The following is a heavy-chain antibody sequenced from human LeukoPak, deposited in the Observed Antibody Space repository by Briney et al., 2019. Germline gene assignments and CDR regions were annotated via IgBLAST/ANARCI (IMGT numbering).Heavy chain of an antibody. CDR2: IWYDGSNK. D-gene: IGHD6-6*01. CDR1: GFTFSSYG. CDR3: ASIAGYSSSADFDY. V-gene: IGHV3-33*01. Sequence: PGGSLRLSCAASGFTFSSYGMHWVRQAPGKGLERVAVIWYDGSNKYYADSVKGRFTISRDNSKNTLYLQMNSLRAEDTAVYYCASIAGYSSSADFDYWGQGTLVTVSS. J-gene: IGHJ4*02.